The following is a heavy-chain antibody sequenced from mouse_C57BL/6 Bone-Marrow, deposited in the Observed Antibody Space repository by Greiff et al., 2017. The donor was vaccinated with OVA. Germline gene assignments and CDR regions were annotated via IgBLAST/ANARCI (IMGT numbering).Heavy chain of an antibody. Sequence: QVQLQQPGAELVMPGASVKLSCKASGYTFTSYWMHWVKQRPGQGLEWIGEIDPSDSYTNYNQKFKGKSTLTVDKSSSTAYMQLSSLTSEDSAVYYCARCPPRLYFDYGGQGTTLTVSS. CDR3: ARCPPRLYFDY. V-gene: IGHV1-69*01. CDR1: GYTFTSYW. J-gene: IGHJ2*01. CDR2: IDPSDSYT. D-gene: IGHD1-2*01.